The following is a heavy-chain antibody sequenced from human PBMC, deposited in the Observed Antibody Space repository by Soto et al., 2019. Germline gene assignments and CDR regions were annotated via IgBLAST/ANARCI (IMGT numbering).Heavy chain of an antibody. Sequence: QVQLVQSGAEVKKPGSSVKVSCKASGGTFSSYAISWVRQAPGQVLEWMGGIIPIIGTANYAQKFQGRVTINADESTSTADMELSSLRAEDTAVYYGASEENGYRSGWSYWGQGTLVTVSS. CDR2: IIPIIGTA. V-gene: IGHV1-69*12. J-gene: IGHJ4*02. CDR1: GGTFSSYA. D-gene: IGHD6-19*01. CDR3: ASEENGYRSGWSY.